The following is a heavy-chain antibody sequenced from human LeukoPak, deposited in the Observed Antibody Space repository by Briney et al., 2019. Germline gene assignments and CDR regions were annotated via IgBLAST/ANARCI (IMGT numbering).Heavy chain of an antibody. CDR3: ARVGVVPAAIPQPNWFDP. V-gene: IGHV4-61*02. D-gene: IGHD2-2*01. CDR1: GGSISSGSYY. CDR2: IYTSGST. J-gene: IGHJ5*02. Sequence: SQTLSLTCTVAGGSISSGSYYWSWIRQPAGKGLEWIGRIYTSGSTNYNPSLKSRVTISVDTSKNQFSLKLSSVTAADTAVYYCARVGVVPAAIPQPNWFDPWGQGTLVTVPS.